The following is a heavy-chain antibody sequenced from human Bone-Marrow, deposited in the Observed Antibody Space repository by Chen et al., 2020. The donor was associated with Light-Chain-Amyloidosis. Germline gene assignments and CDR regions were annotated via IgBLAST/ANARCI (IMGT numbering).Heavy chain of an antibody. D-gene: IGHD3-10*01. CDR2: IHYSGNT. CDR1: GVSITSGGYY. CDR3: ATEFSTGGKNWNFHL. Sequence: QVQLQESGPGLVQPSETLSLTCSVSGVSITSGGYYWTWIRQRPGKDLEWIGYIHYSGNTLYNPSPKSRLTLSRDTSKNQFSLNLSSVTAADTAVYYCATEFSTGGKNWNFHLWGRGTLVTVSS. J-gene: IGHJ2*01. V-gene: IGHV4-31*03.